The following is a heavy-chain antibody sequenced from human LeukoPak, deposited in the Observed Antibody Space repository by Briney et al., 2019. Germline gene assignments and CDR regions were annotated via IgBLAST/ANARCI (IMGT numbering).Heavy chain of an antibody. V-gene: IGHV3-74*01. CDR2: INSDGSST. D-gene: IGHD6-6*01. J-gene: IGHJ4*02. Sequence: GGSLRLSCVASGFTFSSYWMHWVRQAPGKGLVWVSRINSDGSSTSYADSVRGRFSISRDNAKNTLYLQMNSLRAEDTAVYYCARGLSGYASSLGYWGQGTLVTVSA. CDR3: ARGLSGYASSLGY. CDR1: GFTFSSYW.